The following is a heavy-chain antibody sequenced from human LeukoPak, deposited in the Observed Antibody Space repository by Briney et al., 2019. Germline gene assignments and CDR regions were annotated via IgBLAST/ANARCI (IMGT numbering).Heavy chain of an antibody. CDR1: GFTFSSYA. J-gene: IGHJ4*02. D-gene: IGHD1-26*01. V-gene: IGHV3-23*01. Sequence: PGGSLRLSCAASGFTFSSYAMSWVRQAPGKGLEWVSAISGSGGSTYYADSVKGRFTISRDNSKNTLYLQMNSLRAEDTAVYYCARGGLGRGIMGYWGQGTLVTVSS. CDR2: ISGSGGST. CDR3: ARGGLGRGIMGY.